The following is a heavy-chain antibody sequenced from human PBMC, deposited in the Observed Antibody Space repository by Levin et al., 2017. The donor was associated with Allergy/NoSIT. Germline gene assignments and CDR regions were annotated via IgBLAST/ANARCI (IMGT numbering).Heavy chain of an antibody. J-gene: IGHJ5*02. CDR2: INHSGST. CDR3: AKKPSYYDFWSGYPRGARQFDP. D-gene: IGHD3-3*01. Sequence: ASETLSLTCAVYGGSFSGYYWSWIRQPPGKGLEWIGEINHSGSTNYNPSLKSRVTISVDTSKNQFSLKLSSVTAADTAVYYCAKKPSYYDFWSGYPRGARQFDPWGQGTLVTVSS. V-gene: IGHV4-34*01. CDR1: GGSFSGYY.